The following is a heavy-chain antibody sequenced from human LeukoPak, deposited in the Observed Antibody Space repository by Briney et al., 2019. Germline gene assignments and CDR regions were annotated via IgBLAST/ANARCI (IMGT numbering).Heavy chain of an antibody. V-gene: IGHV3-23*01. J-gene: IGHJ5*02. D-gene: IGHD1-26*01. CDR2: LSHGGTRT. Sequence: GGSLRLSCAASGFTFRNFAMSWVRQAPGKGLEWVSGLSHGGTRTFYAASVRGRFTISRDDSNSTLFLQMDNLRVEDTATYYCAKDIELFMSWGQGTLVIVSS. CDR3: AKDIELFMS. CDR1: GFTFRNFA.